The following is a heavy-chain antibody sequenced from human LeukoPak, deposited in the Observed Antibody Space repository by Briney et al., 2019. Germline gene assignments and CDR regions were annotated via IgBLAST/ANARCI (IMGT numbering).Heavy chain of an antibody. D-gene: IGHD6-13*01. CDR1: GGSISSGSYY. CDR3: AREVAAVGRINWFDP. V-gene: IGHV4-61*02. Sequence: SETLSLTCTVSGGSISSGSYYWSWIRQPAGKGLEWIGRIYTSGSTNYNPSLKSRVTISVDTSKNQFSLKLSSVTAADTAVYYCAREVAAVGRINWFDPWGQGTLVTVSS. CDR2: IYTSGST. J-gene: IGHJ5*02.